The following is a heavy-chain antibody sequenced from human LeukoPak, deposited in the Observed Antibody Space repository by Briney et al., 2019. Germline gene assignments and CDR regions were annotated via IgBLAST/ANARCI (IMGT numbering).Heavy chain of an antibody. V-gene: IGHV1-46*01. CDR3: ARDTESLDAFYM. CDR1: GYTLPGYH. Sequence: ASVTESLQATGYTLPGYHIHSVGQAPGQGLGWMGVVNPSIGSTTYAQKFQGRVTMTRDTSSSTVYMELSSLRSEDTAVYYCARDTESLDAFYMWGQGTMVTVSP. D-gene: IGHD1-14*01. CDR2: VNPSIGST. J-gene: IGHJ3*02.